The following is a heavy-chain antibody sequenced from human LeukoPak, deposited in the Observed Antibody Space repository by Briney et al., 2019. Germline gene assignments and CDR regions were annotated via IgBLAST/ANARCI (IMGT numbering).Heavy chain of an antibody. CDR2: INSDGSII. J-gene: IGHJ4*02. CDR3: VKDRGCGGRKFDY. CDR1: GFTFSTSW. D-gene: IGHD2-21*01. Sequence: GGSLRLSCAASGFTFSTSWMHWVRQAPGKGLVWVSRINSDGSIITYADSVKGRFTISRDNSKNTLYFQMSGLRAEDTAVYYCVKDRGCGGRKFDYWGQGTLVTVSS. V-gene: IGHV3-74*01.